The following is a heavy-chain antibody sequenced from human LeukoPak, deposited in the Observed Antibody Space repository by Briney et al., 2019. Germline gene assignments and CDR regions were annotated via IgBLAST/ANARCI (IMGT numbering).Heavy chain of an antibody. J-gene: IGHJ4*02. Sequence: PGGSLRLSCAASGFTFSSYWMHWVRQAPGKGLVWVSRINSDGSSTSYADSVKGRFTISRDNTKNTLYLQMNSLRAEDTAVYYCARALYYYGPYYFDYWGQGTLVTVSS. CDR3: ARALYYYGPYYFDY. V-gene: IGHV3-74*01. D-gene: IGHD3-10*01. CDR1: GFTFSSYW. CDR2: INSDGSST.